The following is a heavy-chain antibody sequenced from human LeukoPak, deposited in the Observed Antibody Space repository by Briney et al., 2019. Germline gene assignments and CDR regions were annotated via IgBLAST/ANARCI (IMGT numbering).Heavy chain of an antibody. CDR2: ISYDGSNK. D-gene: IGHD3-10*01. J-gene: IGHJ6*02. CDR3: ASSPMSGILMSYYYGMDV. Sequence: GGSLRLSCAASGFTFSSYAMSWVRQAPGKGLEWVALISYDGSNKYYADSVKGRFTISRDNSKNTLYLQMNGLRVEDTAVFYCASSPMSGILMSYYYGMDVWGQGTTVTVSS. CDR1: GFTFSSYA. V-gene: IGHV3-30-3*01.